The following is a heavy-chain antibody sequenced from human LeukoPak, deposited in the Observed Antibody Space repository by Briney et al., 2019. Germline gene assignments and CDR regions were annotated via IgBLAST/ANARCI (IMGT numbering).Heavy chain of an antibody. CDR3: ARGTSSSWHGY. CDR2: INHSGST. D-gene: IGHD6-13*01. V-gene: IGHV4-34*01. J-gene: IGHJ4*02. Sequence: SETLSLTCAVYGGSFSGYYWSWIRQPPGKGLEWIGEINHSGSTNYNPSLKSRVTISVDTSKNQFSLKLSSVTAADTAVYYCARGTSSSWHGYWGQGTLVTVSS. CDR1: GGSFSGYY.